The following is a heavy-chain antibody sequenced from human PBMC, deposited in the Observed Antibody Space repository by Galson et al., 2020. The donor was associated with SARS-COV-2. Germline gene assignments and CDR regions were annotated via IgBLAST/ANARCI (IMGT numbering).Heavy chain of an antibody. CDR3: EVPSFDL. Sequence: GESLKISCAASGFTVSSNYMSWVRQAPGKGLEWVSVIYSGGSTYYADSVKGRFTISRDNSENTLYLQMNSLRAEDTAVYYCEVPSFDLWGRGTLVTVSS. V-gene: IGHV3-53*01. J-gene: IGHJ2*01. CDR1: GFTVSSNY. CDR2: IYSGGST.